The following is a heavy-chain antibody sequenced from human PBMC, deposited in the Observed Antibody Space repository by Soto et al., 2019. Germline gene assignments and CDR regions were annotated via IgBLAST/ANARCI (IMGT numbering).Heavy chain of an antibody. V-gene: IGHV1-69*12. CDR3: AREVVVAATGWFDP. CDR1: GGTFSSYA. D-gene: IGHD2-15*01. J-gene: IGHJ5*02. CDR2: IIPIFGTA. Sequence: QVQLVQSGAEVKKPGSSVKVSCKASGGTFSSYAIRWVRQAPGQGLGWMGGIIPIFGTANNAQKVQGRVTITADESTRAAYMELSSLRSEDTAVYYCAREVVVAATGWFDPWGQGTLVTVSS.